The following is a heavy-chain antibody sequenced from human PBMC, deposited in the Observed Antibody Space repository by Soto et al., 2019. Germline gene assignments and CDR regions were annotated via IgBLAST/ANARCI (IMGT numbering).Heavy chain of an antibody. CDR3: ASSLGNVGWFDP. J-gene: IGHJ5*02. D-gene: IGHD7-27*01. V-gene: IGHV1-69*02. CDR1: GGTFSSYT. CDR2: IIPILGIA. Sequence: QVQLVQSGAEVKKPGSSVKVSCKASGGTFSSYTISWVRQAPGQGLEWMGRIIPILGIANYAQKFQGRVTITADKSTSTAYMELSSLRSEDTAVYYCASSLGNVGWFDPWGQGTLVTVSS.